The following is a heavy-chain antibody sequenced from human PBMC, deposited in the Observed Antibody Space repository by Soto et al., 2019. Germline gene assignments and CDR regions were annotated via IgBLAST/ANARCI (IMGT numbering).Heavy chain of an antibody. CDR1: GFTFTTAW. Sequence: GGSLRLSCAASGFTFTTAWINWVRQAPGKGLEWVGRIKSKTDGGTPDFAAPVRGRFAISRDTSENTVHLQMDSLRAEDTAVYYCARDDVLCDGGRCYGVPLDVWGKGTTVTVSS. J-gene: IGHJ6*04. V-gene: IGHV3-15*07. CDR3: ARDDVLCDGGRCYGVPLDV. D-gene: IGHD2-15*01. CDR2: IKSKTDGGTP.